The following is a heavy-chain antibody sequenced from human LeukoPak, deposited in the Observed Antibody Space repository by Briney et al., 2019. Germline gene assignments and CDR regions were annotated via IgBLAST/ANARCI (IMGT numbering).Heavy chain of an antibody. CDR2: IDPSDSYT. D-gene: IGHD3-10*01. J-gene: IGHJ4*02. CDR3: AVGDMVWGIY. CDR1: GYPFTSYW. V-gene: IGHV5-10-1*01. Sequence: GESLKIPCKCSGYPFTSYWISWVRQMPGKGLEWMGKIDPSDSYTNYRPSFQGHVTISADKSISTAYLQWSSLKASDTAMYYCAVGDMVWGIYWGQGTLVTVSS.